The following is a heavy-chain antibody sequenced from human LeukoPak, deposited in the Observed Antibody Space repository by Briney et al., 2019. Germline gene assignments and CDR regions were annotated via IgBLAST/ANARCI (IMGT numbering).Heavy chain of an antibody. V-gene: IGHV4-61*02. J-gene: IGHJ4*02. D-gene: IGHD5-24*01. CDR2: MYSSGSP. CDR1: GGSISSDSHY. CDR3: ARGSDGWGFDY. Sequence: SQTLSLTCTVFGGSISSDSHYWGWIRQPAGKGLEWIGRMYSSGSPDYNPSLKSRVIISVDTSKNQFSLRLSSVTAADTAVYYCARGSDGWGFDYWGQGTLVTVSS.